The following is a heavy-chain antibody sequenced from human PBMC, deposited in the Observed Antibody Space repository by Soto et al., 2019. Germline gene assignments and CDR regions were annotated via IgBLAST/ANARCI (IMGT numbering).Heavy chain of an antibody. CDR2: ISSSSSYI. Sequence: GGSLRLSCAAPGFTFSSYSMNWVRQAPGKGLEWVSSISSSSSYIYYADSVKGRFTISRDNAKNSLYLQMNSLRAEDTAVYYCARDQGVGDAFDIWGQGTMVTVSS. CDR1: GFTFSSYS. D-gene: IGHD2-8*01. J-gene: IGHJ3*02. CDR3: ARDQGVGDAFDI. V-gene: IGHV3-21*01.